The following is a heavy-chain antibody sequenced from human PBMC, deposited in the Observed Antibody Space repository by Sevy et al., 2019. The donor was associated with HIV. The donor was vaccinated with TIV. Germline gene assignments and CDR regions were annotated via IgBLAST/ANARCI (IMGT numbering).Heavy chain of an antibody. CDR1: GFTFSSYN. D-gene: IGHD2-8*01. CDR2: ISSSSSYV. Sequence: GGSLRLSCVASGFTFSSYNMNWVRQAPGKGLEWVSSISSSSSYVYHADSVKGRFTISRDNAKNSLYLQMNSLRAEDTAVYYCAKWGADRRWFFDYWGQGTLVTVSS. CDR3: AKWGADRRWFFDY. V-gene: IGHV3-21*06. J-gene: IGHJ4*02.